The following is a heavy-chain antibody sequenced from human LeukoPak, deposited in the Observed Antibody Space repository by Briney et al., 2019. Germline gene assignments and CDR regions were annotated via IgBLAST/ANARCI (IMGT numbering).Heavy chain of an antibody. CDR1: GGTFSSYA. CDR3: ARDGRLDSDAFDI. J-gene: IGHJ3*02. V-gene: IGHV1-69*01. Sequence: SVKVSCKASGGTFSSYAISWVRQAPGQGLEWMGGIIPIFGTANYAQKFQGRVTITADESTSTAYMELSSLRSEDTAVYYCARDGRLDSDAFDIWGQGTMVTVSS. CDR2: IIPIFGTA. D-gene: IGHD1-26*01.